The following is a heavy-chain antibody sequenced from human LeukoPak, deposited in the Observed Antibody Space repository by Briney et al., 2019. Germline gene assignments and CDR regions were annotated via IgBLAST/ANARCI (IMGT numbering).Heavy chain of an antibody. V-gene: IGHV3-30-3*01. Sequence: GGSLRLSCAASGFTFSSYAMHWVRQAPGKGLEWVAVISYDGSNKYYADSVKGRFTISRDDAKKSLFLQMNSLRAEDTAVYYCARAFDTSWDYYYMDVWGKGTTVTVSS. J-gene: IGHJ6*03. CDR2: ISYDGSNK. CDR3: ARAFDTSWDYYYMDV. D-gene: IGHD2-2*01. CDR1: GFTFSSYA.